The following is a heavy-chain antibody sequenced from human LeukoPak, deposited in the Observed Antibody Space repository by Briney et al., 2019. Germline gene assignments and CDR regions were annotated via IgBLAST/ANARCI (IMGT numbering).Heavy chain of an antibody. D-gene: IGHD3-22*01. CDR2: IYYSGST. CDR1: GGSISSSSYY. V-gene: IGHV4-39*07. CDR3: ARYPYYDSSGPPA. Sequence: SETLSLTCTVSGGSISSSSYYWGWIRQPPGKGLEWIGSIYYSGSTYYNPSLKSRVTISVDTSKNQFSLKLSSVTAADTAVYYCARYPYYDSSGPPAWGQGTLVTVSS. J-gene: IGHJ5*02.